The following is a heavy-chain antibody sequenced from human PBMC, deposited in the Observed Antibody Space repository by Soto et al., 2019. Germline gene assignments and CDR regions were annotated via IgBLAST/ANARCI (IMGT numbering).Heavy chain of an antibody. CDR1: GGSTSSGGYY. V-gene: IGHV4-31*03. D-gene: IGHD3-9*01. CDR2: IYYSGST. CDR3: ARDCSDYDILTGYSEVVNWFDP. J-gene: IGHJ5*02. Sequence: PSETLSLTCTVSGGSTSSGGYYWSWIRQHPGKGLEWIGYIYYSGSTYYNPSLKSRVTISVDTSKNQFSLKLSSVTAADTAVYYCARDCSDYDILTGYSEVVNWFDPWGQGTLVTVSS.